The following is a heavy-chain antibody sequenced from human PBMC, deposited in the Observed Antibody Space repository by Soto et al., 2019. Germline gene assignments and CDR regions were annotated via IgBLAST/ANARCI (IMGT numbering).Heavy chain of an antibody. Sequence: ASVKVSWKASGYTFSSYGISWVRQAPGQGLEWMRWISAYNGNTNYAQKLQGRVTLTTDTSTSTAYMELRSLRSDDTAVYYCARAYFYDSSGPSDYWGQGTLVTVSS. V-gene: IGHV1-18*01. CDR1: GYTFSSYG. J-gene: IGHJ4*02. CDR3: ARAYFYDSSGPSDY. D-gene: IGHD3-22*01. CDR2: ISAYNGNT.